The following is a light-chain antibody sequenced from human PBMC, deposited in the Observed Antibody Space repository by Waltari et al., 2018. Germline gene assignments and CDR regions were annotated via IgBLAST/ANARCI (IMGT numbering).Light chain of an antibody. CDR1: NSDVGAYNL. J-gene: IGLJ3*02. CDR3: CSYGGSYTWV. Sequence: QSALTQPASVSGSPGQAISISCTGTNSDVGAYNLVSWYQQYPGRAPRLMIYEARNRTSGVSNRFSASKSGNTASLTISGLQADDEADYYCCSYGGSYTWVFGGGTKVTVL. V-gene: IGLV2-23*01. CDR2: EAR.